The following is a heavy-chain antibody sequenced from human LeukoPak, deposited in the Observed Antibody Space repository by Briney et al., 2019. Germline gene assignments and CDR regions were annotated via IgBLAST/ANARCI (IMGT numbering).Heavy chain of an antibody. V-gene: IGHV4-34*10. CDR1: GGSFSGFY. CDR2: ISHSGST. Sequence: SETLSLTCAVYGGSFSGFYWSWIRQPPGKGLEWIGEISHSGSTNYKSSLKSRVTMSVDTSKNQFSLKLSSVTAADTAVYYCARVNYYYYMDVWGKGTTVTISS. J-gene: IGHJ6*03. CDR3: ARVNYYYYMDV.